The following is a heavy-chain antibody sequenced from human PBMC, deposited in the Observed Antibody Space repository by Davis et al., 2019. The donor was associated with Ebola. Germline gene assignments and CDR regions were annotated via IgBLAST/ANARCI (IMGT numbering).Heavy chain of an antibody. CDR2: IYYIGTT. Sequence: PSETLSLTCTVSGGSIRNGYYYWSWIRQSPGKDLEWIGHIYYIGTTHYNPSFKSRVTMSIDTSNNQFYLKLTSVTAADTAIYYCARNSTTSGWFDPWGQGTQVTVSS. CDR1: GGSIRNGYYY. V-gene: IGHV4-30-4*08. CDR3: ARNSTTSGWFDP. D-gene: IGHD2-2*01. J-gene: IGHJ5*02.